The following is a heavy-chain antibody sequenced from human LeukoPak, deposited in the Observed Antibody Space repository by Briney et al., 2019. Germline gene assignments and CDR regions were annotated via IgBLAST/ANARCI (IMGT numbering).Heavy chain of an antibody. D-gene: IGHD6-13*01. V-gene: IGHV4-4*07. Sequence: SETLSLTCTVSGDSMRKYCWSWIRQPAGKGLEWIGRIYASGDTKYNPSLKSRVAMSVDTSKNYFSLKLTSVTAADTAVYYCASTYSSSWYQLDHWGQGTLVTVSS. J-gene: IGHJ4*02. CDR1: GDSMRKYC. CDR3: ASTYSSSWYQLDH. CDR2: IYASGDT.